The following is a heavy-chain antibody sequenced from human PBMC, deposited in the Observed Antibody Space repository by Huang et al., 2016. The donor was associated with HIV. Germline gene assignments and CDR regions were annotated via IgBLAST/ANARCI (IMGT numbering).Heavy chain of an antibody. CDR1: GDSINSNTFY. V-gene: IGHV4-39*02. D-gene: IGHD3-3*01. Sequence: LQESGPGLVGPSETLSLTCAVSGDSINSNTFYWGGIRRPPGKALEWIGSIYYSGTTYYNPALKRRARIAVDASKNRIFLHLRAVTAADTGVYYCARTGVAVSDDPEYFQHWGQGALVTIS. CDR2: IYYSGTT. CDR3: ARTGVAVSDDPEYFQH. J-gene: IGHJ1*01.